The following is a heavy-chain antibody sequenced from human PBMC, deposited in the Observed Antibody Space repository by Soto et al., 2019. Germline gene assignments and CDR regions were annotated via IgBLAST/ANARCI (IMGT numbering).Heavy chain of an antibody. Sequence: QVQLVQSGAEVKKPGSSVKVSCKASGGTFSSYAISWVRQAPGQGLEWMGGIIPIFGTANYAQKFQGRVTITADKSTSTAYMELSSLRSDDTAVYYCAREGYCSGGSCYSGWFDPWGQGTLVTVSS. CDR3: AREGYCSGGSCYSGWFDP. J-gene: IGHJ5*02. D-gene: IGHD2-15*01. CDR2: IIPIFGTA. V-gene: IGHV1-69*06. CDR1: GGTFSSYA.